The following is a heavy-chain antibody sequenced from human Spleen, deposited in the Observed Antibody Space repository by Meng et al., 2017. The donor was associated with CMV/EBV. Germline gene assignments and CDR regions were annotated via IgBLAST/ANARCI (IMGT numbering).Heavy chain of an antibody. CDR2: INGSGGSA. J-gene: IGHJ4*02. V-gene: IGHV3-20*03. CDR1: GVTLDDSG. CDR3: ARRSGLVPAASIFDY. D-gene: IGHD2-2*01. Sequence: SGVTLDDSGMSWVRQVPGEGLEWVSGINGSGGSAGYADSVKGRFTISRDNAKHSLYLQMNSLRAEDTALYYCARRSGLVPAASIFDYWGQGTLVTVSS.